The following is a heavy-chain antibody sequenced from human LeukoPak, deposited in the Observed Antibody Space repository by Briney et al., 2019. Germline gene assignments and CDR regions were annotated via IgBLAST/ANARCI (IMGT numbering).Heavy chain of an antibody. CDR3: ARGWPSFDY. D-gene: IGHD6-13*01. CDR1: GGSISSYY. Sequence: PSETLSLTCTVSGGSISSYYWNWIRQPPGKGLEWIGYIYYSGSTNYNPSLESRVTISVDTSKTQFSLKLSSVTAADTAIYYCARGWPSFDYWGQGTLVTVSS. J-gene: IGHJ4*02. V-gene: IGHV4-59*01. CDR2: IYYSGST.